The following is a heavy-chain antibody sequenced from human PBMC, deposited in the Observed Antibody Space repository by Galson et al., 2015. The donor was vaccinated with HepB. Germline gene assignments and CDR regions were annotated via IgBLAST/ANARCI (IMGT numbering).Heavy chain of an antibody. D-gene: IGHD3-22*01. V-gene: IGHV3-13*04. CDR3: ARGSSYYDSSGYYSA. CDR1: GFTFSSYD. J-gene: IGHJ5*02. CDR2: IGTAGDT. Sequence: SLRLSCAASGFTFSSYDMHWVRQATGKGLEWVSAIGTAGDTYYPGSVKGRFTISRENAKNSLYLQMNSLRAGDTAVYYCARGSSYYDSSGYYSAWGQGTLVTVSS.